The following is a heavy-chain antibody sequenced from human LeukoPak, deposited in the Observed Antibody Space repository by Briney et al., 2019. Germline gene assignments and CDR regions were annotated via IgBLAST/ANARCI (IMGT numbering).Heavy chain of an antibody. V-gene: IGHV3-15*01. Sequence: GGSLRLSCAASGFTFSNAWMSWVRQAPGKGLEWVVRIKSKTDGGTTDYAAPVKGRFTISRDDSKNTLYLQMNSLKTEDTAVYYCTTGQDIVVVPAASEDWFDPWGQGTLVTVSS. CDR2: IKSKTDGGTT. D-gene: IGHD2-2*01. CDR3: TTGQDIVVVPAASEDWFDP. J-gene: IGHJ5*02. CDR1: GFTFSNAW.